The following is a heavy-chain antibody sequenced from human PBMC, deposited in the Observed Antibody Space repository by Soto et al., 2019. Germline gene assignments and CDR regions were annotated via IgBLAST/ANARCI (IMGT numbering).Heavy chain of an antibody. CDR2: IYYSGST. CDR1: GGSISSGDYY. J-gene: IGHJ4*02. V-gene: IGHV4-30-4*01. D-gene: IGHD5-12*01. Sequence: SETLSLTCTLSGGSISSGDYYWSWIRQPPRTGLEWIGCIYYSGSTYYNPSLKSRVTISVDTSKNQFSLKLSSGTAADTVVYYCARGDGYFRMRWDYWGQGTLVTVSS. CDR3: ARGDGYFRMRWDY.